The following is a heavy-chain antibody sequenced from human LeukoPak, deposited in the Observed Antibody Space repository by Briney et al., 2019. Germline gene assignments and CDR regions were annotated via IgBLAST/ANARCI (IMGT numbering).Heavy chain of an antibody. CDR2: ISAYNGNT. J-gene: IGHJ5*02. CDR1: GYTFTSYG. CDR3: ARGSPGLRFLEWRIGLSGFDP. V-gene: IGHV1-18*01. Sequence: ASVKVSCKASGYTFTSYGISWVRQAPGQGLEWMGWISAYNGNTNYAQKLQGRVTMTTDTSTSTAYMELRSLRSDDTAVYYCARGSPGLRFLEWRIGLSGFDPWGQGTLVTVSS. D-gene: IGHD3-3*01.